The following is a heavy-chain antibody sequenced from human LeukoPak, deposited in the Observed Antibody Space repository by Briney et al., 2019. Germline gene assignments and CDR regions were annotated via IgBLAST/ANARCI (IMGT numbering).Heavy chain of an antibody. CDR1: GFTFSSSA. D-gene: IGHD2-15*01. Sequence: SGGSLRLSCAASGFTFSSSAMSWVRQAPGKGLEWVSAISNNGGYTYYADSVQGQFTISRDNSKSTLCLQMNSLRAEDTAVYYCAKQLGYCSDGSCYFPYWGQGTLVTVSS. CDR3: AKQLGYCSDGSCYFPY. V-gene: IGHV3-23*01. CDR2: ISNNGGYT. J-gene: IGHJ4*02.